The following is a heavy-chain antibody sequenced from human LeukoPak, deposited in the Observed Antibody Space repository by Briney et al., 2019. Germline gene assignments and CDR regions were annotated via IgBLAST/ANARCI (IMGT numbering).Heavy chain of an antibody. CDR3: ARGAVAGDY. J-gene: IGHJ4*02. D-gene: IGHD6-19*01. V-gene: IGHV3-74*01. CDR2: INSDGSST. CDR1: GFTFSSYW. Sequence: HTGGSLRLSCAASGFTFSSYWMHWVRQAPGKGLAWVSRINSDGSSTSYADSVKGRFTISRDNAKNTLYLQMNSLRAEDTAVYYCARGAVAGDYWGQGTLVTVSS.